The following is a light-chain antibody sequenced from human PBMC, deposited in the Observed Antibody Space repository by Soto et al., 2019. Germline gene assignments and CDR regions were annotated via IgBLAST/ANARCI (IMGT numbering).Light chain of an antibody. V-gene: IGKV3-15*01. CDR2: GAS. CDR3: QQYNNWPRT. Sequence: EIVMRQSPVTLSVSPGEGATLSCWASQSIGKDVAWYQQRPGQAPRLLIYGASTRAPGIPARFSGSGSGTDFTLTISGLLSEDFALYDCQQYNNWPRTFGQGTNV. J-gene: IGKJ1*01. CDR1: QSIGKD.